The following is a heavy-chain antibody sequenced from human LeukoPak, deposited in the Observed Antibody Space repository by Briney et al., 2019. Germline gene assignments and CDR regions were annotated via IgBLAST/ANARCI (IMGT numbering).Heavy chain of an antibody. CDR1: GGSISSSSYY. Sequence: PSETLSLTCTVSGGSISSSSYYWGWIRQPPGKGLEWIGSIYYSGSTYYNPSLKSRVTISVDTSKNQFSLKLSSVTAADTAVYYCASGARVTIFFPDWGQGTLVTVSS. D-gene: IGHD3-9*01. CDR3: ASGARVTIFFPD. V-gene: IGHV4-39*01. CDR2: IYYSGST. J-gene: IGHJ4*02.